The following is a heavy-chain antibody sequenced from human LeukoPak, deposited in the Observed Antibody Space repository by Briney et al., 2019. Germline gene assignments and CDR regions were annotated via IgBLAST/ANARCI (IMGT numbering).Heavy chain of an antibody. CDR3: AKSRGRFYDFWSGYYRGLGYFDY. V-gene: IGHV3-23*01. J-gene: IGHJ4*02. CDR1: GFTFSSYA. D-gene: IGHD3-3*01. Sequence: GGSLRLSWAASGFTFSSYAMSWVRQAPGKGLEWVSAISGSGGSTYYADSVKGRFTISRDNSKNTLYLQMNSLRAEDTAVYYCAKSRGRFYDFWSGYYRGLGYFDYWGQGTLVTVSS. CDR2: ISGSGGST.